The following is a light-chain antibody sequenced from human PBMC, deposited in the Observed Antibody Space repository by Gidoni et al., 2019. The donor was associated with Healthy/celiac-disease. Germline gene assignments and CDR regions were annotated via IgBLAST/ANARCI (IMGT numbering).Light chain of an antibody. CDR3: QQRSNWPPDT. J-gene: IGKJ2*01. Sequence: EIVLTQSPATLSLSPGERATLSCRASQSVSSYVAWYQQKPGQAPRLLIYDASNRATGTPARFSGSGSGTDFTLTISSLEPEDFAVYYCQQRSNWPPDTFGQGTKLEIK. CDR1: QSVSSY. CDR2: DAS. V-gene: IGKV3-11*01.